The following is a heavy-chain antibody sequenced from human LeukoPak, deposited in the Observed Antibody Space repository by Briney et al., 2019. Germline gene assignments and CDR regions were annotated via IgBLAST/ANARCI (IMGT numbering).Heavy chain of an antibody. V-gene: IGHV3-66*01. D-gene: IGHD3-22*01. CDR1: EFTFSDNY. J-gene: IGHJ4*02. CDR2: LYIDGST. Sequence: GGSLRLSCTASEFTFSDNYMSWVRQAPGKGLEWVSTLYIDGSTYYTDAVKGRFTTSRDNFKNTLYLQMNRLRDEDTAVYYCASLNYDSTGYHGPVDYWGQGTLVTVSS. CDR3: ASLNYDSTGYHGPVDY.